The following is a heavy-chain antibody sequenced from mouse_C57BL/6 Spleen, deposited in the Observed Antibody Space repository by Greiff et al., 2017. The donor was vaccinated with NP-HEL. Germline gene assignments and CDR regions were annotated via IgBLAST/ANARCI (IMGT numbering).Heavy chain of an antibody. CDR1: EYAFPSHD. Sequence: EVQRVESGGGLVQPGESLKLSCESNEYAFPSHDMSWVRKTPEKRLELVAAINSDGGSTYYSDTMERRFIISRDNTKKTLYLKMSSLRSEDTALYYCARQTYYYAMDYWGQGTSVTVSS. V-gene: IGHV5-2*01. CDR2: INSDGGST. CDR3: ARQTYYYAMDY. J-gene: IGHJ4*01.